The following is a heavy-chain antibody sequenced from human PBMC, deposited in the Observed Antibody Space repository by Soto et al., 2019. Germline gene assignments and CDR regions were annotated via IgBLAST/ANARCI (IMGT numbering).Heavy chain of an antibody. CDR2: ISGSGGST. D-gene: IGHD5-18*01. CDR1: GLTFNSYA. Sequence: EVKLLESGGGLVQPGGSLRLSCAASGLTFNSYAMTWVRQAPGKGLEWVSAISGSGGSTYYADSVKGRFTISRDNSRNTLYLQMISLRAEDTAIYYCAKDLKGYSYGSFDYWGQGTLVTVSS. V-gene: IGHV3-23*01. CDR3: AKDLKGYSYGSFDY. J-gene: IGHJ4*02.